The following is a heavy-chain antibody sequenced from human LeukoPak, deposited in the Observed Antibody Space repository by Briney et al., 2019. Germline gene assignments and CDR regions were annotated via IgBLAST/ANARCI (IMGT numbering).Heavy chain of an antibody. V-gene: IGHV3-53*01. CDR1: GFTFSTYW. J-gene: IGHJ4*02. D-gene: IGHD3-16*01. CDR3: ARGGGGAWDYFFDY. CDR2: IYSGGST. Sequence: GGSLRLSCAASGFTFSTYWMSWVRQAPGKGLEWVSVIYSGGSTSYADSVKGRFTISRDNSKNTLYLQMNSLRAEDTAVYYCARGGGGAWDYFFDYWGQGTLVTVSS.